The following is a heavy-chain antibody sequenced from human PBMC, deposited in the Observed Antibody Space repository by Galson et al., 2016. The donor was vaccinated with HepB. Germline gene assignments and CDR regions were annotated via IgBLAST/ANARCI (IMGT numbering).Heavy chain of an antibody. CDR1: GFIFTNYG. J-gene: IGHJ6*02. CDR3: AKGGAGRNSHGHDCYGMDV. V-gene: IGHV3-23*01. Sequence: SLRLSCAASGFIFTNYGMSWVRRAPGKGPDWVAAISGSGGTTYYADSVKGRFTISRDTSKNTLYLQVKSRRAEDTAVDYCAKGGAGRNSHGHDCYGMDVWGQGTTVTVSS. D-gene: IGHD1-26*01. CDR2: ISGSGGTT.